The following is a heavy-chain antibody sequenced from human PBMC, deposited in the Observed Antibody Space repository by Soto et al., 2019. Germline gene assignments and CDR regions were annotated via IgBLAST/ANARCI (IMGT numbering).Heavy chain of an antibody. CDR3: ARLAWGVAGTVGIYYYDGMDV. V-gene: IGHV1-69*12. CDR2: IIPIFGTA. Sequence: QVQLVQSGAEVKKPGSSVKVSCKASGGTFSSYAISWVRQAPGQGLEWMGGIIPIFGTANYARKFQGRVTITADESTSTAYMELSSLRSEDTAVYYCARLAWGVAGTVGIYYYDGMDVWGQGTTVTVSS. CDR1: GGTFSSYA. D-gene: IGHD6-19*01. J-gene: IGHJ6*02.